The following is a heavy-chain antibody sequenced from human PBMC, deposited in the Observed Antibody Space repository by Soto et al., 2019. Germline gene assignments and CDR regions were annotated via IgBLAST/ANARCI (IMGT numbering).Heavy chain of an antibody. D-gene: IGHD3-22*01. J-gene: IGHJ6*02. CDR2: IIPIFGTA. V-gene: IGHV1-69*06. CDR3: AGAYYYDSSGYYYESSDYYGMDV. Sequence: SLKVSCKSSGGTFSSYASIWVRQAPGQGLEWMGGIIPIFGTANYAQKLQGRVMITADKSTSTAYMELSSLRSEDTAVYYCAGAYYYDSSGYYYESSDYYGMDVWGQGTKVTVSS. CDR1: GGTFSSYA.